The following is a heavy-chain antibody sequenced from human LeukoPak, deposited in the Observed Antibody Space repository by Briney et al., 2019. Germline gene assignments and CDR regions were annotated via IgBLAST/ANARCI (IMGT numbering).Heavy chain of an antibody. V-gene: IGHV3-53*01. J-gene: IGHJ4*02. D-gene: IGHD5-12*01. CDR3: ARAAESSGYDYYFDY. Sequence: GGSPRLSCAASGFTVSSNYMSWVRQAPGKGLEWVSVIYSGGSTYYADSVKGRFTISRDNSKNTLYLQMNSLRAEDTAVYYCARAAESSGYDYYFDYWGQGTLVTVSS. CDR2: IYSGGST. CDR1: GFTVSSNY.